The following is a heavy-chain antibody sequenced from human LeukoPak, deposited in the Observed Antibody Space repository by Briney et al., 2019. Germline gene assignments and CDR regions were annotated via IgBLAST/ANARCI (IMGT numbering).Heavy chain of an antibody. Sequence: SETLSLTCAVYGGSFSGYYWSWIRQPPGKGLEWIGEINHSGSTNYNPSLKSRVTISVDTSKNQFSLKLSSVTAADTAVYYCASRPYRYCSSTSCHKYFQHWGQGTLVTVSS. J-gene: IGHJ1*01. V-gene: IGHV4-34*01. CDR3: ASRPYRYCSSTSCHKYFQH. D-gene: IGHD2-2*01. CDR1: GGSFSGYY. CDR2: INHSGST.